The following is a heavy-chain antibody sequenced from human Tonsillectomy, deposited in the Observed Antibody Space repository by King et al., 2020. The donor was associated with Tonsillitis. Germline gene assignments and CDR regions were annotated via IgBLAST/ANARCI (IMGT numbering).Heavy chain of an antibody. D-gene: IGHD5-24*01. V-gene: IGHV4-4*07. CDR2: IATSGST. CDR3: ARDREMATSYYYGMDV. Sequence: QLQESGPGLVKPSETLSLTCTFSGDTISSYYWCLIRQPAGEGLECIWRIATSGSTNYNPSLKSRGTMSVDTSKNQFSLKLSSVTAADTAVYYCARDREMATSYYYGMDVWGQGTTVTVSS. CDR1: GDTISSYY. J-gene: IGHJ6*02.